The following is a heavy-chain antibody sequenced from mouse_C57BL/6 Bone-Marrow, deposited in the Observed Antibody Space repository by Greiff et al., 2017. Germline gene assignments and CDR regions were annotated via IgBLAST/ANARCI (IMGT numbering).Heavy chain of an antibody. CDR1: GYTFTEST. J-gene: IGHJ2*01. D-gene: IGHD2-2*01. Sequence: VQLQQSGAELVKPGASVKLSCKASGYTFTESTIHWVKQRSGQGLEWIGWFYPGGGSLKYNEKFKDKATLTADKSSSTGYMELSRLTSEDSAVSFCARPVEGLRRPYCAYWGQGTTLTVS. CDR2: FYPGGGSL. CDR3: ARPVEGLRRPYCAY. V-gene: IGHV1-62-2*01.